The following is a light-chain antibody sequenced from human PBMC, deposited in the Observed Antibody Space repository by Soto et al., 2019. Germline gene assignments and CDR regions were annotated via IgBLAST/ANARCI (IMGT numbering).Light chain of an antibody. CDR3: QSYDNSLSAWV. CDR1: SSDIGGYNS. J-gene: IGLJ3*02. CDR2: EVN. Sequence: QSVLTQPPSASGSPGQSVTISCTGTSSDIGGYNSVSWYQQHPGKAPRLMIYEVNKRPSGVPDRFSGSKSGYTASLTVSGLQAEDEADYYCQSYDNSLSAWVFGGGTKLTVL. V-gene: IGLV2-8*01.